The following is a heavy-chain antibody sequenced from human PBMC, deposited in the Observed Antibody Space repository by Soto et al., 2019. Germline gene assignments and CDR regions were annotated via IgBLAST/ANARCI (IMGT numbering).Heavy chain of an antibody. CDR2: INPSGGST. CDR1: GYTFTSYY. J-gene: IGHJ5*02. V-gene: IGHV1-46*01. D-gene: IGHD6-13*01. CDR3: ARDGRREVLGIAAAGPNWCDP. Sequence: QVQLVQSGAEVKKPGASVKVSCKASGYTFTSYYMHWVRQAPGQGLEWMGIINPSGGSTSYAQKFQGRVTMTRDTSTSTVYMELSSLRSEDTAVYYCARDGRREVLGIAAAGPNWCDPWGQGTLVTVSS.